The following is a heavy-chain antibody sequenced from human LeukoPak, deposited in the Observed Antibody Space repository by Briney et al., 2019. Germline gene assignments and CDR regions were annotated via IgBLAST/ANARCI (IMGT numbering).Heavy chain of an antibody. J-gene: IGHJ4*02. CDR2: IYYSGST. CDR3: ARVDSVAAAGTFFDY. Sequence: SETLSLTCTVSGGSISSYYWSWIRQPPGKGLEWIGYIYYSGSTNYNPSLKSRVTISVDTSKNQFSLKLSSVTAADTAVYYCARVDSVAAAGTFFDYWGQGTLVTVSS. D-gene: IGHD6-13*01. CDR1: GGSISSYY. V-gene: IGHV4-59*01.